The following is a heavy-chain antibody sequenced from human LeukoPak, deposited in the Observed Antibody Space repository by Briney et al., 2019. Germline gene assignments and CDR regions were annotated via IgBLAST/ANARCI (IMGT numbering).Heavy chain of an antibody. CDR2: ISAYNGNT. J-gene: IGHJ4*02. CDR1: GYTFTSYG. Sequence: ASVKVSCKASGYTFTSYGISWVRQAPGQGLEWMGWISAYNGNTNYAQKLQGRVTMTTDTSTSTAYMELRSLRSDDTAVYYCAGTGYSSSWTQFDYWGQGTLVTVSS. CDR3: AGTGYSSSWTQFDY. D-gene: IGHD6-13*01. V-gene: IGHV1-18*01.